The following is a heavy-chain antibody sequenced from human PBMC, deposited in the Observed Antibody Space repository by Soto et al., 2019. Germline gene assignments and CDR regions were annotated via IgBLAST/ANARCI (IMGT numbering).Heavy chain of an antibody. CDR2: VRNKGNSYET. D-gene: IGHD5-18*01. V-gene: IGHV3-73*01. J-gene: IGHJ4*02. CDR3: AALDTAMVKTAGY. Sequence: GGSLRVSCAASGFTFSGSAMHWVRQASGKGLEWVGRVRNKGNSYETAFAASVKGRFSISRDDSKNTVYLQMNSLTTEDTAVYYCAALDTAMVKTAGYWGQGTLVTVSS. CDR1: GFTFSGSA.